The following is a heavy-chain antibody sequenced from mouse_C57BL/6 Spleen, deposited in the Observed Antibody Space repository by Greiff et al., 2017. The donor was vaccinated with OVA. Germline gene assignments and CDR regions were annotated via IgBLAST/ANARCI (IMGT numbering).Heavy chain of an antibody. J-gene: IGHJ4*01. Sequence: EVMLVESGAELVRPGASVKLSCTASGFNIKDDYMHWVKQRPEQGLEWIGWIDPENGDTEYASKFQGKATITADTSSNTAYLQLSSLTSEDTAVYYCTTKVYYPMDYWGQGTSVTVSS. CDR2: IDPENGDT. D-gene: IGHD1-1*01. CDR3: TTKVYYPMDY. CDR1: GFNIKDDY. V-gene: IGHV14-4*01.